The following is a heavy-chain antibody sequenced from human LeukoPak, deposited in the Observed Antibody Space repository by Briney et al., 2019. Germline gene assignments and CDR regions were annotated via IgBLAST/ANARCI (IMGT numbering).Heavy chain of an antibody. V-gene: IGHV3-7*01. CDR1: GFTFSSYW. J-gene: IGHJ4*02. Sequence: GGSLRLSCAASGFTFSSYWMSWVRQAPGKGLEWVANIKQDGTEKYYVDSVRGRFTISRDNAKNSLYLQMNSLRAEDTAVYYCATPSGYISGWYPFDYWGQGTLVTVSS. CDR3: ATPSGYISGWYPFDY. CDR2: IKQDGTEK. D-gene: IGHD6-19*01.